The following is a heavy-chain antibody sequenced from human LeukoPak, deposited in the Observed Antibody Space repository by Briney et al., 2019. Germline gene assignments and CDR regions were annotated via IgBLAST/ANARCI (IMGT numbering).Heavy chain of an antibody. Sequence: PSETLSLTCAVYGGSISNYYWSWTRQPAGKGLEWIGHIYTSGSTNYNPSLKSRVTMSVDTSKNQFSLKLNSVTAADTAVYYCARVAQKLERITVAGTSEWRANWYFDLWGRGTLVTVSS. CDR2: IYTSGST. D-gene: IGHD6-19*01. V-gene: IGHV4-59*10. CDR1: GGSISNYY. J-gene: IGHJ2*01. CDR3: ARVAQKLERITVAGTSEWRANWYFDL.